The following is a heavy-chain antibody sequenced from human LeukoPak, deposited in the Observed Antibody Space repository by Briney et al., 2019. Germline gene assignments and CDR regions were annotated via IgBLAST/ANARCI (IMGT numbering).Heavy chain of an antibody. CDR1: GFTFSDFT. V-gene: IGHV3-21*06. D-gene: IGHD2-15*01. CDR3: ARGSGYFDN. J-gene: IGHJ4*02. CDR2: ISSSSSTYI. Sequence: GGSLRLSCVGSGFTFSDFTINWVRQTPGKGLEWVSCISSSSSTYIYYADSVKGRFTISRDNAKNSVYLEMNSLRAEDTTVYYCARGSGYFDNWGQGTLVTVSS.